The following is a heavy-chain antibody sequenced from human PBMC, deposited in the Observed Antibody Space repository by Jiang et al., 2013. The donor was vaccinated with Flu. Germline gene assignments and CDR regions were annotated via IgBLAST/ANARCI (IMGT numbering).Heavy chain of an antibody. D-gene: IGHD1-14*01. Sequence: GAEVKKPGASVKVSCKASGYTFTTYYVHWVRQAPGQGLEWMGMINPSGGSTSYAQKFQGRVTMTRDTSTSSVYMELSSLRSEDTAMYYCARNRDSGLDYWGQGTLVTVSS. CDR3: ARNRDSGLDY. J-gene: IGHJ4*02. CDR2: INPSGGST. V-gene: IGHV1-46*01. CDR1: GYTFTTYY.